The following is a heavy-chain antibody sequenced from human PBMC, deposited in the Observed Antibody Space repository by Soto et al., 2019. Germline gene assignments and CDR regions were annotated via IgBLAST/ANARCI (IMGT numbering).Heavy chain of an antibody. D-gene: IGHD2-15*01. Sequence: QVQLVQSGAEVKKPGSSVKVSCKASGGTFSSYAISWVRQAPGQGLEWMGGIIPIFGTANYAQKFQGRVTITAADSTSTAYMELCSLRSEDTAVYYCAGLVALKYNWFDPWGQGTLVTVSS. CDR3: AGLVALKYNWFDP. V-gene: IGHV1-69*12. J-gene: IGHJ5*02. CDR2: IIPIFGTA. CDR1: GGTFSSYA.